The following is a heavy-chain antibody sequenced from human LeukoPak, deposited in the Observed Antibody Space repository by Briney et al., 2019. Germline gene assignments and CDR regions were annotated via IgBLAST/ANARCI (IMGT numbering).Heavy chain of an antibody. D-gene: IGHD1-26*01. CDR2: MSHSGSS. V-gene: IGHV3-23*01. CDR1: GFTFSNYA. J-gene: IGHJ6*03. CDR3: AKYPGGFTGIVNYYHMDV. Sequence: GGSLRLSCAGSGFTFSNYAMNWVRQAPGKGLEWVSSMSHSGSSSYADSVKGRFTISRDNSMNTLFLQMSSLRAEDTAIYYCAKYPGGFTGIVNYYHMDVWGKGTTVTVSS.